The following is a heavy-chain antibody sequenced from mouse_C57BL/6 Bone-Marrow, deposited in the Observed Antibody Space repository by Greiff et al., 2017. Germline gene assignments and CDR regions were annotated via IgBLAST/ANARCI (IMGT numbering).Heavy chain of an antibody. V-gene: IGHV1-61*01. CDR3: ARGDMGWLPSFAY. Sequence: QVQLQQPGAELVRPGSSVKLSCKASGYTFTSYWMDWVKQRPGQGLEWIGNIYPSDSETHYNQKFKDKATLTVDKSSSTAYMQLSSLTSEDSAVYYCARGDMGWLPSFAYWGQGTLVTVSA. J-gene: IGHJ3*01. CDR2: IYPSDSET. CDR1: GYTFTSYW. D-gene: IGHD2-3*01.